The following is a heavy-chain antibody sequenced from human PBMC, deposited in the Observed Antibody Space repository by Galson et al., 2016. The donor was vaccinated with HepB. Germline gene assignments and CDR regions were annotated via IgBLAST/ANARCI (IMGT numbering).Heavy chain of an antibody. J-gene: IGHJ4*02. CDR1: GLTLSSYA. CDR3: AKDPNGDYIGAYDS. CDR2: IRGSGNSI. D-gene: IGHD4-17*01. Sequence: SLRLSCAASGLTLSSYAVTWVRQAPGKGLEWVSTIRGSGNSILYGDSVKSRITISRDNSKNIVCLQMNSLRAEDTALYYCAKDPNGDYIGAYDSWGQGTLVTVSS. V-gene: IGHV3-23*01.